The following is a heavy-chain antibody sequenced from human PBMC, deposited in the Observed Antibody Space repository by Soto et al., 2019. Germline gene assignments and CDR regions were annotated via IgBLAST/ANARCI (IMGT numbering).Heavy chain of an antibody. CDR1: GFTVSSDY. CDR2: IYSGGST. D-gene: IGHD3-16*01. Sequence: EVQLVESGGGLVQPGGSLRLSCAASGFTVSSDYMSWVRQAPGKGLEWVSVIYSGGSTYYADSVKGRFTISRDNSKNTLYLQMNSLRAEDTAVYYCARTRPFHDPEYWGQGTLVTVSS. V-gene: IGHV3-66*01. CDR3: ARTRPFHDPEY. J-gene: IGHJ4*02.